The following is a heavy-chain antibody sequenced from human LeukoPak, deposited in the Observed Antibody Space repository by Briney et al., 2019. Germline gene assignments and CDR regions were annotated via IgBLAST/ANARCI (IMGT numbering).Heavy chain of an antibody. CDR3: VRDIHDDNN. Sequence: KPSQTLSLTCAVSGGSISTGGYSWSWIRQPPGKTLEWIGYIYDSGRAYYNPSLKSRVTISMDTSSNHFSLKLRSVTAADTAVYYCVRDIHDDNNWGQGTLVTVSS. CDR2: IYDSGRA. V-gene: IGHV4-30-4*07. CDR1: GGSISTGGYS. D-gene: IGHD3-22*01. J-gene: IGHJ4*02.